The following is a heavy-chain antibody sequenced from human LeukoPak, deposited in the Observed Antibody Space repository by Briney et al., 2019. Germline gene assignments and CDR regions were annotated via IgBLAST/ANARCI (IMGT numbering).Heavy chain of an antibody. CDR3: ARLLIQLPYYYYYGMDV. D-gene: IGHD5-18*01. J-gene: IGHJ6*02. Sequence: PRASVKVSCKASGYTFTTYAFIWVRQAPGQGLEWMGWMNPNSGNTGYAQKFQGRVTMTRNTSISTAYMELSSLRSEDTAVYYCARLLIQLPYYYYYGMDVWGQGTTVTVSS. V-gene: IGHV1-8*02. CDR2: MNPNSGNT. CDR1: GYTFTTYA.